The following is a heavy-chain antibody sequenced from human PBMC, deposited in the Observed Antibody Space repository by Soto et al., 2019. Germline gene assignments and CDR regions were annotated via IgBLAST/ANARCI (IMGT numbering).Heavy chain of an antibody. Sequence: SVKVSCKASGGTFSCYAISWVRQAPGQGLVWMGGIIPTFGTANYAQKFQGRVTITADESTSTAYMELSSLGSEETAVYYWARDLHSSRWFNWFDPWGQGTLVTVSS. CDR1: GGTFSCYA. V-gene: IGHV1-69*13. CDR2: IIPTFGTA. D-gene: IGHD6-13*01. J-gene: IGHJ5*02. CDR3: ARDLHSSRWFNWFDP.